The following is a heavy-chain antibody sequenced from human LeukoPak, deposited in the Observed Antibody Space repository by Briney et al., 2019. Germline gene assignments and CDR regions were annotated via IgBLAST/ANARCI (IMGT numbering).Heavy chain of an antibody. CDR2: INTSGST. CDR1: GGSISSYY. D-gene: IGHD5/OR15-5a*01. Sequence: SETLSLTCAVSGGSISSYYWSWIRQPAGEGLEWIGRINTSGSTNYNPSLKSRVTMSVDTSKNQFSLKLSSVTAADTAVYYCAREVYGSLDYWGQGTLVTVSS. CDR3: AREVYGSLDY. V-gene: IGHV4-4*07. J-gene: IGHJ4*02.